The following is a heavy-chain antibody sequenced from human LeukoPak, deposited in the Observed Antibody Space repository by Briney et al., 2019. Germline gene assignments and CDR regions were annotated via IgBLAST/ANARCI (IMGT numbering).Heavy chain of an antibody. CDR3: ARAGPIDY. V-gene: IGHV3-53*01. CDR1: GFTVSSKY. J-gene: IGHJ4*02. Sequence: GGSLRLSCAASGFTVSSKYMSWVRQAPGKGLEWLSVIYTSGNTYYADSVKGRFTISRDNSKNTLYLQMNSLGAEDTAVYYCARAGPIDYWGQGTLVTVSS. CDR2: IYTSGNT.